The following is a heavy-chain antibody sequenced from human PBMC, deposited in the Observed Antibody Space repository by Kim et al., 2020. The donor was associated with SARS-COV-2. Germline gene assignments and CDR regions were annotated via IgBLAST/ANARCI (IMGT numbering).Heavy chain of an antibody. J-gene: IGHJ6*03. CDR3: AKDQGGCTTTSCSAFYM. CDR2: IRGNGGSP. D-gene: IGHD2-2*01. CDR1: VVSFDNYA. V-gene: IGHV3-23*01. Sequence: GGSLRLSCVGAVVSFDNYAVTWVRQAPGKGLEWVSTIRGNGGSPYYADSVRGRFTISRDDSKNAVYLQMNRLRVDDTAVYYCAKDQGGCTTTSCSAFYM.